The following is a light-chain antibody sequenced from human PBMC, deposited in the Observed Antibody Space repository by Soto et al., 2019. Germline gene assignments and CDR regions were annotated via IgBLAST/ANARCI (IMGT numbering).Light chain of an antibody. CDR3: MEALQTSFT. CDR1: QSLLHGNGYNY. CDR2: LGS. Sequence: DIVLTQSPLSLAVTAGEPASISCRSSQSLLHGNGYNYLDWYLQKPGQSPQLLIYLGSNRASGVPDRFSGSGSGTDFTLRISRVEAEDVGVYYCMEALQTSFTFGPGTKVDLK. J-gene: IGKJ3*01. V-gene: IGKV2-28*01.